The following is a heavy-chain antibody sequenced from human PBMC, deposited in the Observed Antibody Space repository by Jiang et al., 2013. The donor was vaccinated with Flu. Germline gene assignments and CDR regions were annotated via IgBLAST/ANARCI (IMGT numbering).Heavy chain of an antibody. D-gene: IGHD3-22*01. CDR1: GGSISSYY. CDR2: IYYSGST. V-gene: IGHV4-59*01. CDR3: ARDAGIVEEHDDAFDI. J-gene: IGHJ3*02. Sequence: LLKPSETLSLTCTVSGGSISSYYWSWIRQPPGKGLGWIGYIYYSGSTNYNPSLKSRVTISVDTSKNQFSLKLSSVTAADTAVYYCARDAGIVEEHDDAFDIWGQGTMVTVSS.